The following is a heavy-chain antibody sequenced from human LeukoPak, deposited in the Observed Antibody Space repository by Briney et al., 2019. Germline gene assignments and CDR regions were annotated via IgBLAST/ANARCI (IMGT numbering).Heavy chain of an antibody. Sequence: RSSETLSLTCTVSGGSISSYYWSWIRQPPGKGLEWIGYIYYSGSTNYNPSLKSRVTISVDTSKNQFSLKLSSVTAADTAVYYYARDSRRGSGSKVDYWGQGTLVTVSS. J-gene: IGHJ4*02. CDR2: IYYSGST. V-gene: IGHV4-59*12. CDR1: GGSISSYY. D-gene: IGHD3-10*01. CDR3: ARDSRRGSGSKVDY.